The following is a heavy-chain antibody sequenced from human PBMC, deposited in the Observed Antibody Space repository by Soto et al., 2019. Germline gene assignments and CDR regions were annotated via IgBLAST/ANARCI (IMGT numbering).Heavy chain of an antibody. D-gene: IGHD3-22*01. Sequence: GGSLRLSCAASGFTFSSYEMNWVRQAPGKGLEWISYISSSGSTTYHADSVKGRFTISRDNAKNSLYLQMNSLRAEDTAVYYCARGVLYYNVRSGFDYWGQGTLVTVSS. CDR2: ISSSGSTT. CDR3: ARGVLYYNVRSGFDY. J-gene: IGHJ4*02. CDR1: GFTFSSYE. V-gene: IGHV3-48*03.